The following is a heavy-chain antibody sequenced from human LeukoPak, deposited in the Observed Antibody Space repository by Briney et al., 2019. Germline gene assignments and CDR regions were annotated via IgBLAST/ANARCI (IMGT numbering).Heavy chain of an antibody. J-gene: IGHJ5*02. Sequence: ESLKISCKGSGYSFTSYWIGWVRQMPGKGLEWMGIIYPGDSDTRYSPSFQGQVTISADKSISTAYLQWSSLKASDTAMYYCARQESSTVTTTNWFDPWGQGTLVTVSS. CDR3: ARQESSTVTTTNWFDP. V-gene: IGHV5-51*01. CDR1: GYSFTSYW. CDR2: IYPGDSDT. D-gene: IGHD4-17*01.